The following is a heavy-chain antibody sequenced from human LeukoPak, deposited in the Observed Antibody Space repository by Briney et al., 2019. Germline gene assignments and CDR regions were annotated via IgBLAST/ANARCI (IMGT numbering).Heavy chain of an antibody. V-gene: IGHV3-48*02. J-gene: IGHJ4*02. Sequence: GGSLRLSCAASGFTFSSYRMNWVRQAPGKGLEWVSYISISNSTVYYADSVKGRFTISRDNSKNMLYMQMNSLRDEDTATYYCGKERVPYCGGDCFLRAIEYWGQGTLVTVSS. D-gene: IGHD2-21*01. CDR2: ISISNSTV. CDR1: GFTFSSYR. CDR3: GKERVPYCGGDCFLRAIEY.